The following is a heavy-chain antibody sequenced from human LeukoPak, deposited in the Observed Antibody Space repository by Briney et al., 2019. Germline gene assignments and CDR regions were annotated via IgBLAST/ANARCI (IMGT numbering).Heavy chain of an antibody. V-gene: IGHV3-23*01. CDR1: GFTFSSYA. Sequence: GRSLRLSCAASGFTFSSYAMSWVRQAPGKGLEWVSAISGSGGSTYYADSVKGRITISRDNSKNTLYLQMNSLRAEDTAVYYCAKDSEYYYDSSGYSTHYFDYWGQGTLVTVSS. CDR2: ISGSGGST. CDR3: AKDSEYYYDSSGYSTHYFDY. D-gene: IGHD3-22*01. J-gene: IGHJ4*02.